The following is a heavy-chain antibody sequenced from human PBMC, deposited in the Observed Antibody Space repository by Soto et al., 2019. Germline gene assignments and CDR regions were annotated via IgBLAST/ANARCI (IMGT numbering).Heavy chain of an antibody. V-gene: IGHV4-30-4*01. D-gene: IGHD3-10*01. CDR3: ARGVITMVRGGPPDY. J-gene: IGHJ4*02. Sequence: NPSETLSLTCTVSGGSISSGDHYWSWIRQPPGKGLEWIGYIYYSGSTYYNPSLKSRVTISVDTSKNQFSLKLSSVTAADTAVYYCARGVITMVRGGPPDYWGQGTLVTVSS. CDR2: IYYSGST. CDR1: GGSISSGDHY.